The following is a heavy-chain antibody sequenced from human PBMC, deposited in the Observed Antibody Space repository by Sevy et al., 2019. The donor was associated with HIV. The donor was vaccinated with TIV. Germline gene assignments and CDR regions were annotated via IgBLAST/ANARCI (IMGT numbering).Heavy chain of an antibody. Sequence: KQSQTLSLTGVISGDSVSSNTAAWNWIRQSPTRGLEWLGRTYYRSKWFNDYAISVISRITINPDTSKNLFSLQLNSVTPEDTSVYYCARDKSSVGSNLDSVAPADYGLDVWGQGTTVTVSS. CDR1: GDSVSSNTAA. D-gene: IGHD2-2*01. CDR3: ARDKSSVGSNLDSVAPADYGLDV. J-gene: IGHJ6*02. V-gene: IGHV6-1*01. CDR2: TYYRSKWFN.